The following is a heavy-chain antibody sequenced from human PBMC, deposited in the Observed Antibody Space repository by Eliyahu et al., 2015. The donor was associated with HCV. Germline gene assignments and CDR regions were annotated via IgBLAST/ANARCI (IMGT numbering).Heavy chain of an antibody. Sequence: SSYGMHWVRQAPGKGLEWVAVISYDGSNKYYADSVKGRFTISRDNSKNTLYLQMNSLRAEDTAVYYCAKDQDTAMVTAVKAVAAQPTYYYYYYGMDVWGQGTTVTVSS. V-gene: IGHV3-30*18. CDR3: AKDQDTAMVTAVKAVAAQPTYYYYYYGMDV. CDR2: ISYDGSNK. CDR1: SSYG. D-gene: IGHD5-18*01. J-gene: IGHJ6*02.